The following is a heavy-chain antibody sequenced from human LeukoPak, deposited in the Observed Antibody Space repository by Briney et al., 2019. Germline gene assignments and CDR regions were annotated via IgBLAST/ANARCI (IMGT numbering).Heavy chain of an antibody. D-gene: IGHD3-10*01. CDR1: GFTFSSYW. Sequence: PGGSLRLSCAASGFTFSSYWMHWVRQGPGKGLVWVSRISSDGSSTSYADSVKGRFTISRDNAKNSLSLQMNSLRTEDTALYYCAKGVPYGSGSYYNPKYYYYMDVWGKGTTVTVSS. CDR2: ISSDGSST. V-gene: IGHV3-74*01. CDR3: AKGVPYGSGSYYNPKYYYYMDV. J-gene: IGHJ6*03.